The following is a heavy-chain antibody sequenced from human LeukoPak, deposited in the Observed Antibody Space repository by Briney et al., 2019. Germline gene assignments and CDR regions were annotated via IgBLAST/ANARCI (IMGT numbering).Heavy chain of an antibody. CDR2: INPNSGGT. D-gene: IGHD3-22*01. V-gene: IGHV1-2*02. CDR1: GYTFTGYY. J-gene: IGHJ5*02. CDR3: ARDYDSSGYIRFDP. Sequence: GASVKVSCKASGYTFTGYYMHWVRQAPGQGLEWMGWINPNSGGTNYAQKFQGRVTMTRDTSISTAYMELSRLRSDDTAVYYCARDYDSSGYIRFDPWGQGTLVTVSS.